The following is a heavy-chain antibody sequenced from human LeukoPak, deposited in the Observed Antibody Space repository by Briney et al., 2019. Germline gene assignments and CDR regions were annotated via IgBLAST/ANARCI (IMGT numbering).Heavy chain of an antibody. V-gene: IGHV3-7*01. CDR3: VGLAAGKMDFDY. D-gene: IGHD6-13*01. CDR2: IKQDVSVK. CDR1: GFTFSRYW. Sequence: VGSLRFSCAASGFTFSRYWMSCVREAPGKGLEGGANIKQDVSVKYYVDSVKCRFTISRDNAKNSLYLQTNSLRADAAAMYYCVGLAAGKMDFDYWGQGTLVTVSS. J-gene: IGHJ4*02.